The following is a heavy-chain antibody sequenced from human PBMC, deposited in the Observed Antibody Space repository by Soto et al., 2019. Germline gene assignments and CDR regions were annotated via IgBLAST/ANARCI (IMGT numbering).Heavy chain of an antibody. V-gene: IGHV2-5*02. CDR1: GFSLSTSGVG. Sequence: QITLKESGRTLVKPTQTLTLTCTFSGFSLSTSGVGVGWIRQPPGKALEWLAVIYWDDSKHYRPSLTSRLTITPHTSKNQVLLPMTTMDPLDTAPYSCAHKGYGDSPIHYWGHGTLVTVSS. CDR2: IYWDDSK. J-gene: IGHJ4*01. D-gene: IGHD4-17*01. CDR3: AHKGYGDSPIHY.